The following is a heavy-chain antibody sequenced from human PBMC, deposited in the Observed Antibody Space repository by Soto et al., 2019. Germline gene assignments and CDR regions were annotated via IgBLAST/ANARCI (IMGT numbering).Heavy chain of an antibody. V-gene: IGHV1-69*13. CDR3: ASPYYDYVWGSYVF. D-gene: IGHD3-16*01. J-gene: IGHJ3*01. Sequence: ASVKVSCKASGGTFSSYAISWVRQAPGQGLEWMGGIIPIFGTANYAQKFQGRVTITADESTSTAYMELSSLRSEDTAVYYCASPYYDYVWGSYVFWGQGTMVTVSS. CDR1: GGTFSSYA. CDR2: IIPIFGTA.